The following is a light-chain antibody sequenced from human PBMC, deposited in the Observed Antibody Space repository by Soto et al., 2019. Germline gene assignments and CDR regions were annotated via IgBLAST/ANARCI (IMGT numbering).Light chain of an antibody. V-gene: IGLV2-14*03. J-gene: IGLJ1*01. CDR2: DVN. Sequence: QSALTQPASVSGSPGQSITISCTGTSSDVGGYNYVSWYQQHPGKAPKLMIYDVNNRPSGVSNRFSGSKSGNTASLTISGLPAEDEADYYCSSYSSSSTYVFGTGTKLTVL. CDR1: SSDVGGYNY. CDR3: SSYSSSSTYV.